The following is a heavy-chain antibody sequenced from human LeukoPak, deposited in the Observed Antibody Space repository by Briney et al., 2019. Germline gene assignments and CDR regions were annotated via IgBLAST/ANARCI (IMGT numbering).Heavy chain of an antibody. CDR1: GYTFTSYY. CDR3: ASQPLGYCSSTSCSNNWFDP. D-gene: IGHD2-2*01. CDR2: INPSGGST. J-gene: IGHJ5*02. V-gene: IGHV1-46*01. Sequence: ASVKVSCKASGYTFTSYYMHWVRQAPGQGLEWMAIINPSGGSTSYAQKFQGRVTMTRDMSTSTVYMELSSLRSEDTAVYYCASQPLGYCSSTSCSNNWFDPWGQGTLVTVSS.